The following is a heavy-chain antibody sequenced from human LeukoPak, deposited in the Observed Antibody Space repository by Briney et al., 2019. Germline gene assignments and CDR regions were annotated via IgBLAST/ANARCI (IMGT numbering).Heavy chain of an antibody. CDR1: GYSISSGCY. D-gene: IGHD5-18*01. CDR2: TYHSGST. J-gene: IGHJ4*02. CDR3: ARGGYSFVRYHFDY. V-gene: IGHV4-38-2*01. Sequence: PSETLSLTCAVSGYSISSGCYWGWIRQPPGKGLEWIGTTYHSGSTYYNPSLKSRVTISVDTSKNQFSLKLSSVTAADTAVYYCARGGYSFVRYHFDYWGQGTLVTVSS.